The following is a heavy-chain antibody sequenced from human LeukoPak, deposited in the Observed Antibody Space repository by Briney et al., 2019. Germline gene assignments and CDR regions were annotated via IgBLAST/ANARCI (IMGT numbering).Heavy chain of an antibody. CDR3: ARDGRLSRAGLDY. J-gene: IGHJ4*02. V-gene: IGHV4-39*07. D-gene: IGHD2-15*01. CDR1: GGSISSSSYY. Sequence: PSETLSLTCTVSGGSISSSSYYWGWIRQPPGKGLEWIGSIYYSGSTYYNPSLKSRVTISVDTSKNQFSLKLSSVTAADTAVYYCARDGRLSRAGLDYWGQGTLVTVSS. CDR2: IYYSGST.